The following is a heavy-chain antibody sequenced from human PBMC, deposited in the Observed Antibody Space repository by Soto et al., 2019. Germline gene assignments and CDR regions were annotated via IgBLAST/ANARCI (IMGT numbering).Heavy chain of an antibody. J-gene: IGHJ2*01. CDR3: ARWGVVVTAIGPKYYWYFDL. CDR1: GITFGSRA. Sequence: EVQLLESGGDLIQPGGSLRLSCVASGITFGSRAMSWVRQAPGEGLEWVSTITDTGGDAKYADSVRGRFTISRDNSKKTLYLQMSSLRAEDTAVYYCARWGVVVTAIGPKYYWYFDLWGRGTLVTVSS. CDR2: ITDTGGDA. V-gene: IGHV3-23*01. D-gene: IGHD2-21*02.